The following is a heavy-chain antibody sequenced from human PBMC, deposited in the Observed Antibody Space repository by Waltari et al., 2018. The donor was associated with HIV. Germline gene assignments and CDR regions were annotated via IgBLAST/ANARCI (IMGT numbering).Heavy chain of an antibody. Sequence: EVQLVESGGGLVQPGGSLRLSCAAPGFTFSSYSLNGVRQAPGKGLEWVSYISSSSSTIYYADSVKGRFTISRDNAKNSLYLQMNSLRAEDTAVYYCARDDYGMDVWGQGTTVTVSS. V-gene: IGHV3-48*04. CDR1: GFTFSSYS. J-gene: IGHJ6*02. CDR3: ARDDYGMDV. CDR2: ISSSSSTI.